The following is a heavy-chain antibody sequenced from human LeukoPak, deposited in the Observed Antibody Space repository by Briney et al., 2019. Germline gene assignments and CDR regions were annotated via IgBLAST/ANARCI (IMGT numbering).Heavy chain of an antibody. D-gene: IGHD2-15*01. V-gene: IGHV3-74*01. J-gene: IGHJ4*02. Sequence: GGSLRLSCAASGFTFSSYWMHWVRQVPGKGLVWVSRINTDGSSATYADSVKGRFTISRDNAKNTVYLQLNSLRVEDTAVYYCARGCNDGSCYASFDFWGQGALVTVSS. CDR3: ARGCNDGSCYASFDF. CDR1: GFTFSSYW. CDR2: INTDGSSA.